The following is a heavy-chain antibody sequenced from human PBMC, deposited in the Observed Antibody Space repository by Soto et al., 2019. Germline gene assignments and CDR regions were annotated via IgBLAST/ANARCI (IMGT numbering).Heavy chain of an antibody. CDR3: TTDLYVFAAGFQH. D-gene: IGHD3-16*01. CDR2: IKSKTDGGTT. J-gene: IGHJ1*01. V-gene: IGHV3-15*01. CDR1: GFTFSNAW. Sequence: GGSLRLSCAASGFTFSNAWMSWVRQAPGKGLEWVGRIKSKTDGGTTDYAAPVKGRFTISRDDSKNTLYLQMNSLKTEDTAVYYCTTDLYVFAAGFQHWGQGTLVTVSS.